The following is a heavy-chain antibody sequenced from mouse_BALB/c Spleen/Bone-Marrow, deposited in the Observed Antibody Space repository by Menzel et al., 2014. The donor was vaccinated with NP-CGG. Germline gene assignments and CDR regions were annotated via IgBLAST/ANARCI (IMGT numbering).Heavy chain of an antibody. CDR3: TRDTSGYVDY. Sequence: VQLQQSGTELAKPGASVKMSCKASGYTFTNSWMHWVKQRPEQGLEWIGYINPSTGYTDYNQKFKDKATLTADKSSSTAYMQLSGLTSEDSAVYYCTRDTSGYVDYWGQGTTLTVSS. V-gene: IGHV1-7*01. J-gene: IGHJ2*01. CDR2: INPSTGYT. D-gene: IGHD3-2*01. CDR1: GYTFTNSW.